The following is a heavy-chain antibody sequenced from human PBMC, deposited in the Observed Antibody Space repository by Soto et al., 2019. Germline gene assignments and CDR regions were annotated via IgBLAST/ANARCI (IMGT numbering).Heavy chain of an antibody. CDR3: ARGYCSSTSCSQRGYYYYMDV. V-gene: IGHV1-2*04. CDR2: INPNSGGT. CDR1: GYTFTGYY. D-gene: IGHD2-2*01. Sequence: ASVKVSCKASGYTFTGYYMHWGRQAPGQGLEWMGWINPNSGGTNYAQKFQGWVTMTRDTSISTAYMELSRLRSDDTAVYYCARGYCSSTSCSQRGYYYYMDVWGKGTTVTVSS. J-gene: IGHJ6*03.